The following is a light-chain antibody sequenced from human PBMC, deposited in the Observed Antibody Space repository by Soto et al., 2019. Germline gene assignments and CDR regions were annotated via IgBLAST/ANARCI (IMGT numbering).Light chain of an antibody. V-gene: IGKV3-11*01. CDR1: QNVNNF. CDR3: QQRSNWPLT. J-gene: IGKJ4*01. CDR2: DAS. Sequence: EIVLTQSPATLSLSPGERATLSCRASQNVNNFLAWYQQKPGQAPRLLIYDASNRASGLPARFSGSGSETDFTLTISSLEPEDFAVYYCQQRSNWPLTFGGGTKVELK.